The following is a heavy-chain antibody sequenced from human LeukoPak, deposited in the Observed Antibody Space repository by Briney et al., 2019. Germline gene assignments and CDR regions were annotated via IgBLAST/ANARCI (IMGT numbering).Heavy chain of an antibody. D-gene: IGHD3-16*02. Sequence: SETLSLTCAVYGGSFSGYYWSWIRQPPGTGLEWIGEINHSGSTNYNPSLKSRVTMSVDTSKNQFSLKLSSVTAADTAVYYCARSNYVWGSYRPRQSDAFDIWGQGTMVTVSS. CDR2: INHSGST. J-gene: IGHJ3*02. CDR3: ARSNYVWGSYRPRQSDAFDI. V-gene: IGHV4-34*01. CDR1: GGSFSGYY.